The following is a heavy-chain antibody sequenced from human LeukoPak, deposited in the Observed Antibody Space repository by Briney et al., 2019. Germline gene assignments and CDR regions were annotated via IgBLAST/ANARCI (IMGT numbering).Heavy chain of an antibody. Sequence: GGSLRLSCAASGFTFSSYWMSWIRQAPGKGLEWVSYISSSGSTIYYADSVKGRFTISRDNAKNSLYLQMNSLRAEDTAVYYCARGGYYGSGSLQNWFDPWGQGTLVTVSS. CDR3: ARGGYYGSGSLQNWFDP. J-gene: IGHJ5*02. CDR2: ISSSGSTI. V-gene: IGHV3-11*04. D-gene: IGHD3-10*01. CDR1: GFTFSSYW.